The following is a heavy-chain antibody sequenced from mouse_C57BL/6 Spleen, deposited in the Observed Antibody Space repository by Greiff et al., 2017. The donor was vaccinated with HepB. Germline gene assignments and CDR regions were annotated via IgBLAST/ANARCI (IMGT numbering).Heavy chain of an antibody. V-gene: IGHV1-64*01. CDR2: IHPNSGST. J-gene: IGHJ3*01. Sequence: QVQLQQPGAELVKPGASVKLSCKASGYTFTSYWMHWVKQRPGQGLEWIGMIHPNSGSTNYNEKFKSKATLTVDKSSSTAYMQLSSLTSEDSAVYYCARSVVLRGEGFAYWGQGTLVTVSA. CDR1: GYTFTSYW. CDR3: ARSVVLRGEGFAY. D-gene: IGHD1-1*01.